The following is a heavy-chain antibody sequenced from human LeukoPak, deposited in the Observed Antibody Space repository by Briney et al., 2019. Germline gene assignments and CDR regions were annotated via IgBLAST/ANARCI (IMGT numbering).Heavy chain of an antibody. CDR2: IKQDGSEK. CDR3: VRDLAGPPQEAFDI. J-gene: IGHJ3*02. Sequence: GGSLRPSCAASGFSFSSYWMSWVRQAPGKGLEWVANIKQDGSEKYYVDSVKGRFTISRDNAQNSLYLQMNSLRAEDTAVYYCVRDLAGPPQEAFDIWGQGTVVTVSS. CDR1: GFSFSSYW. V-gene: IGHV3-7*01.